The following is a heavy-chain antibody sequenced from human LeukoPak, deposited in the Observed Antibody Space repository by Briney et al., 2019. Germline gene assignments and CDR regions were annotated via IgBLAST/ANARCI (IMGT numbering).Heavy chain of an antibody. V-gene: IGHV1-69*05. CDR1: RGTFSSYA. D-gene: IGHD6-6*01. Sequence: SVKASCKASRGTFSSYAISWVRQAPGQGLEWRGGIIPIFGTANYAQKFQGRVTITTDESTSTAYMELSSLRSEDTAVYYCAREMYSSSSLAFDYWGQGTLVTVSS. CDR2: IIPIFGTA. J-gene: IGHJ4*02. CDR3: AREMYSSSSLAFDY.